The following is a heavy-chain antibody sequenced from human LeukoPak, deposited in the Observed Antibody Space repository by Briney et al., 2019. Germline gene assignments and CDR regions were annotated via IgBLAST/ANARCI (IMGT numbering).Heavy chain of an antibody. CDR3: ARVKDDNNYDRAFDI. V-gene: IGHV4-59*01. D-gene: IGHD5-24*01. Sequence: PSETLSLTRTVSGGSMSTYHWSWIRQPPGKGLEWIGYVYYDGNNDYNPSLKSRVTTSIDTSKKQFSLKLTSVAAADTAVYYCARVKDDNNYDRAFDIWGQGTMVTVSS. J-gene: IGHJ3*02. CDR2: VYYDGNN. CDR1: GGSMSTYH.